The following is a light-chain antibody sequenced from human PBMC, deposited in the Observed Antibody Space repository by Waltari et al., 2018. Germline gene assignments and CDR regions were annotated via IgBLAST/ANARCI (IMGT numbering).Light chain of an antibody. CDR3: TSYTTSSVL. V-gene: IGLV2-14*03. J-gene: IGLJ2*01. CDR2: DVS. Sequence: QSALTQPASVSGSPGQSLTIPCTGTSTYFVGYHYVSWYQQHTGKAPKVIIYDVSSRPSGVSNRFSGSKSANTASLTISGLQAEDEADYYCTSYTTSSVLFGGGTKLTVL. CDR1: STYFVGYHY.